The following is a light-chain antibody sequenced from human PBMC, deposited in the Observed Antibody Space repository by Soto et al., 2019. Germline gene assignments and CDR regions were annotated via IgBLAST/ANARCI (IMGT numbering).Light chain of an antibody. CDR1: QSVSSSY. Sequence: EIVLTQSPGTLSLSPGERATLSCRASQSVSSSYLAWYQQKPGQAPRLLIYGASSRATGIPDRFSGSGSGTDFTLTISKLEPEDFAVYYCQQYGSSLLTFGPGTKGDI. CDR3: QQYGSSLLT. J-gene: IGKJ3*01. V-gene: IGKV3-20*01. CDR2: GAS.